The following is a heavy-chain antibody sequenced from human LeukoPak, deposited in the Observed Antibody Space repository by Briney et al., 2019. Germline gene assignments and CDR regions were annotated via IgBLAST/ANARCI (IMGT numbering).Heavy chain of an antibody. Sequence: SEALSLTCAVYGGSFSDYYWTWIRQPPGKGLEWIGEINHRGSTHYNPCLKSRVTISVDTSKKQFSLKLSSVTAADTAVYYCATYSTGFDIWGQGTVVAVSS. CDR1: GGSFSDYY. J-gene: IGHJ3*02. CDR3: ATYSTGFDI. CDR2: INHRGST. D-gene: IGHD6-19*01. V-gene: IGHV4-34*01.